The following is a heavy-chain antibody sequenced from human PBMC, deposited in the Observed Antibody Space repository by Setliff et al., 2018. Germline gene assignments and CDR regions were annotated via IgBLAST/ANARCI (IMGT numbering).Heavy chain of an antibody. J-gene: IGHJ5*02. CDR3: ARGYRGYYNFWSGSQGANWFDP. V-gene: IGHV1-69*13. D-gene: IGHD3-3*01. Sequence: SVKVSCKASGGTFSSYAISWVRQAPGQGLEWMGGIIPIFGTADYAQKFQGRVTITADESTSTAYMELSSLRSEDTAVYYCARGYRGYYNFWSGSQGANWFDPWGQGTLVTVSS. CDR1: GGTFSSYA. CDR2: IIPIFGTA.